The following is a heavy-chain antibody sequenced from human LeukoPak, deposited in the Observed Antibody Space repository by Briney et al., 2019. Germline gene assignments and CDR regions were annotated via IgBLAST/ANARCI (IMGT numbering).Heavy chain of an antibody. Sequence: SETLSLTCAVYGGSFSGYYWSWIRQPPGKGLEWIGEINHSGSTNYNPSLKSRVTISVDTSKNQFSLKLSPVTAADTAVYYCARRASSHDSSGYYRDYWGQGTLVTVSS. J-gene: IGHJ4*02. V-gene: IGHV4-34*01. CDR3: ARRASSHDSSGYYRDY. D-gene: IGHD3-22*01. CDR1: GGSFSGYY. CDR2: INHSGST.